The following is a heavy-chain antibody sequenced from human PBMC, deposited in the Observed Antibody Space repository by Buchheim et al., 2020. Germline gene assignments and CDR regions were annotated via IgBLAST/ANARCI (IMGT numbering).Heavy chain of an antibody. D-gene: IGHD3-9*01. V-gene: IGHV1-2*04. Sequence: QVQLVQSGAEVKKPGASVKVSCKASGYTFTGYYMHWVRQAPGQRLEWMGWINPNSGGTNYAQQFQGWVTMTRDTSISTAYMELSRLRSDDTAVYYCAEAAGLSDILTGYPYYYYYGMDVWGQGTT. CDR3: AEAAGLSDILTGYPYYYYYGMDV. J-gene: IGHJ6*02. CDR1: GYTFTGYY. CDR2: INPNSGGT.